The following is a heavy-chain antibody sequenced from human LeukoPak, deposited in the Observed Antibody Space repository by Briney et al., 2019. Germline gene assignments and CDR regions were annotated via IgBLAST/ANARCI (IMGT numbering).Heavy chain of an antibody. CDR2: ISSSSSTI. Sequence: GGSLRLSCTASGFTFSSYSMNWVRQAPGKGPEWVSHISSSSSTIYYADSVKGRFTISRDNAKNSLYLQMNSLRAEDTAVYYCARAHHRRVYDYVWGSYPYWGQGTLVTVSS. CDR3: ARAHHRRVYDYVWGSYPY. V-gene: IGHV3-48*01. J-gene: IGHJ4*02. D-gene: IGHD3-16*02. CDR1: GFTFSSYS.